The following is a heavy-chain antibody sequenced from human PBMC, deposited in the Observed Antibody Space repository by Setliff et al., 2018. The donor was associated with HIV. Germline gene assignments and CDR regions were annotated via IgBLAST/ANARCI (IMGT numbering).Heavy chain of an antibody. CDR1: GGSIRRSSYY. V-gene: IGHV4-61*05. CDR2: IFYTGST. D-gene: IGHD2-8*02. Sequence: KASETLSLTCTVSGGSIRRSSYYWSWIRQPPGEGLEWIGYIFYTGSTYYNLSLKSRVTISLDTSRNQFSLKLSSVSAADTAVYYCARVSKTYWYSIPRDYYHHMDVWGKGTTVTVSS. CDR3: ARVSKTYWYSIPRDYYHHMDV. J-gene: IGHJ6*03.